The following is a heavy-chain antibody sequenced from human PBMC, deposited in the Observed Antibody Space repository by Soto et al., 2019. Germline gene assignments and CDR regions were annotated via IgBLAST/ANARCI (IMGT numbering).Heavy chain of an antibody. CDR2: IWYDGSNK. V-gene: IGHV3-33*01. Sequence: GGSLRLSCAASGFTFSSYGMHWVRQAPGKGLEWVAVIWYDGSNKYYADSVKGRFTISRDNSKNTLYLQMNSLRAEDTAVYYCARDGQYYDFSYGMDVWGQGTTVTVSS. CDR1: GFTFSSYG. J-gene: IGHJ6*02. CDR3: ARDGQYYDFSYGMDV. D-gene: IGHD3-3*01.